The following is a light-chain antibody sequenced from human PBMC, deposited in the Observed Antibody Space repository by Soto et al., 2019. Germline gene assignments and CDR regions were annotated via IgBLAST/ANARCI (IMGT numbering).Light chain of an antibody. Sequence: QAVVTQPPSASGTPGQSVTISCSGSSSNIGSNYVYWYQQLPGTAPKLLIYRNDQWPSGVPDRFSGSTSGTSASLAISGLRSEDEANYYCASWDDSLSGVVFGGGTKLTVL. J-gene: IGLJ2*01. V-gene: IGLV1-47*01. CDR3: ASWDDSLSGVV. CDR2: RND. CDR1: SSNIGSNY.